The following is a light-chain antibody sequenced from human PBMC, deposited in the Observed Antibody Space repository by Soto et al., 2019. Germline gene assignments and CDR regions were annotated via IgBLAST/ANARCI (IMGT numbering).Light chain of an antibody. J-gene: IGKJ4*01. Sequence: DIQMTQSPSSLSASVGDRVTITCRASQSISNYLNWYQQKPGKAPKLLIYAASSLQSGVPSRFSCSGSGTDFTLTINRLQPEDLATYYCQQSHSSLTFGGGTKVEIK. CDR2: AAS. CDR1: QSISNY. V-gene: IGKV1-39*01. CDR3: QQSHSSLT.